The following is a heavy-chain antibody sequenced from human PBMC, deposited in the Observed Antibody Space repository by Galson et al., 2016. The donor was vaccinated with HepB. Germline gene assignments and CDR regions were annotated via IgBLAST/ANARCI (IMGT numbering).Heavy chain of an antibody. Sequence: SLRLSCAASGFSISIYSMNWVRQAPGKGLEWVSAIRGSGTGTSYTDSVKGRFTTSRDNSKNTLYLQMNSLRAEDAAVYYCAIDFDSSRNYEVGHWGQGTQVTVSS. V-gene: IGHV3-23*01. J-gene: IGHJ4*02. D-gene: IGHD3-22*01. CDR3: AIDFDSSRNYEVGH. CDR2: IRGSGTGT. CDR1: GFSISIYS.